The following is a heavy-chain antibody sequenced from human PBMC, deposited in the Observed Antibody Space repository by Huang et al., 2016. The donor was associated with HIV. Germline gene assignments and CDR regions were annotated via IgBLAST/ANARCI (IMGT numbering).Heavy chain of an antibody. J-gene: IGHJ4*01. CDR1: GFTFGPGS. CDR3: ARQGSGGFDS. Sequence: QVHLVESGGGLVQPGKSLRLSCAASGFTFGPGSRPRVRQGPGKGLEWVGVRSFDESESYSADSVKRRFSGSRDNSKNTLFLQMNSLRSDDTAVYYCARQGSGGFDSWGQGSLVTVSS. V-gene: IGHV3-30-3*01. CDR2: RSFDESES. D-gene: IGHD6-25*01.